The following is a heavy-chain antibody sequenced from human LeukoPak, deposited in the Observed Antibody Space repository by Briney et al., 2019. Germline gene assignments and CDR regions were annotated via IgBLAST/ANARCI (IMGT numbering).Heavy chain of an antibody. CDR3: ARTKGGSGSFSYFDY. CDR2: ISGGNT. Sequence: LAGGSLRLSCAASGFTFRRYGMSWVRQAPGKGLEWVSAISGGNTFYGDSVKGRFTISRDNSRNTLYLQMNSLRAEDTAVYYCARTKGGSGSFSYFDYWGQGTLVTVSS. CDR1: GFTFRRYG. V-gene: IGHV3-23*01. D-gene: IGHD3-10*01. J-gene: IGHJ4*02.